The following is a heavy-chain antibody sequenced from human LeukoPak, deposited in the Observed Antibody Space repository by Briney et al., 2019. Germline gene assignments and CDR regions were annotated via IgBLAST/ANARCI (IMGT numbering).Heavy chain of an antibody. CDR3: AKDEAAAGTSYFQH. CDR2: ISWDGGST. V-gene: IGHV3-43*01. Sequence: PGGSLRLSCAASGFPFDDYTMHWVRQAPGKGLEWVSLISWDGGSTYYADSVKGRFTISRDNSKNSLYLQMNSLRTGDTALYYCAKDEAAAGTSYFQHWGQGTLVTVSS. CDR1: GFPFDDYT. J-gene: IGHJ1*01. D-gene: IGHD6-13*01.